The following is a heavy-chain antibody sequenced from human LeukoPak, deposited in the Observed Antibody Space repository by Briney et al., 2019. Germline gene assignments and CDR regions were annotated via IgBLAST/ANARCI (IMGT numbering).Heavy chain of an antibody. Sequence: SETLSLTCAVSGGSISSSNWWSWVRQPPGKGPEWIGEIYHSGSTNYNPSLKSRVTISVDKSKNQLSLKLSSVTAADTAVYYCARDPYYYDRDDAFDIWGQGTMVTVSS. V-gene: IGHV4-4*02. D-gene: IGHD3-22*01. CDR2: IYHSGST. CDR3: ARDPYYYDRDDAFDI. J-gene: IGHJ3*02. CDR1: GGSISSSNW.